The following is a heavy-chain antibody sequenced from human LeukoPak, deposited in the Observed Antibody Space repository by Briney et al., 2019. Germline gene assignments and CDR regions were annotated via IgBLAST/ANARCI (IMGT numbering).Heavy chain of an antibody. CDR1: GGSISSSSYY. D-gene: IGHD6-13*01. CDR2: IYYSGST. J-gene: IGHJ4*02. CDR3: ARGSSWYLPKIDY. Sequence: SETLSLTCTVPGGSISSSSYYWGWIRQPPGKGPEWIGSIYYSGSTYYNPSLKSRVTISVDTSKNQFSLKVSSVTAADTAVYYCARGSSWYLPKIDYWGQGTLVTVSS. V-gene: IGHV4-39*07.